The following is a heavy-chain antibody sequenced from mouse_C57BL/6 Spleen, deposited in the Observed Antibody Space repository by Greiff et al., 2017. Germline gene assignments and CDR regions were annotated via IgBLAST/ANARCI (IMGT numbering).Heavy chain of an antibody. V-gene: IGHV1-18*01. CDR1: GYTFTDYN. CDR3: ARWSSYFDY. Sequence: VQLQQSGPELVKPGASVKIPCKASGYTFTDYNMDWVKQSHGKSLEWIGDINPNTGGTIYNQKFKGKATLTVDKSSSTAYMELRSLTSEDTAVYYCARWSSYFDYWGQGTTLTVSS. J-gene: IGHJ2*01. CDR2: INPNTGGT. D-gene: IGHD1-1*01.